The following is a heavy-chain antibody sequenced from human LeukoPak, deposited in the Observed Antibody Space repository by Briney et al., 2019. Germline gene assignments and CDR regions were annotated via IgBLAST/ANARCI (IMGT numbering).Heavy chain of an antibody. CDR2: IIPIFGTA. CDR3: AREGYSYGTNAFDI. J-gene: IGHJ3*02. D-gene: IGHD5-18*01. CDR1: GGTFSSYA. V-gene: IGHV1-69*05. Sequence: SVKVSCKASGGTFSSYAMSWVRQAPGQGLEWMGGIIPIFGTANYAQKFQGRVTITTDESTSTAYMELSSLRSEDTAVYYCAREGYSYGTNAFDIWGQGTMVTVSS.